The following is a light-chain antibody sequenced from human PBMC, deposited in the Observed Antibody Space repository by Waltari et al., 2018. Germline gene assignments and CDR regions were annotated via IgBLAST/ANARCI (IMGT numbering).Light chain of an antibody. Sequence: QSALTQPASVSGSPGQSITISCSGASRDVGGHDHFSWYQQHPGKVPNLILYDVNKWPSGVFNLFSCSKSCNTASLPISGLQAEDEADYYCASFASGTTVVFGGGTKVTVL. V-gene: IGLV2-14*01. CDR1: SRDVGGHDH. J-gene: IGLJ3*02. CDR2: DVN. CDR3: ASFASGTTVV.